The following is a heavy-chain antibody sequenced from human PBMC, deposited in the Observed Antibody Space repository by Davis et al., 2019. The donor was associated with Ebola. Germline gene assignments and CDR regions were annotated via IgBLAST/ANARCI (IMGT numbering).Heavy chain of an antibody. D-gene: IGHD2-2*01. J-gene: IGHJ4*02. CDR2: INPNSGGT. CDR1: GYTFTGYY. V-gene: IGHV1-2*06. CDR3: ARGEDCTSASCSTH. Sequence: ASVKVSCKASGYTFTGYYIHWVRQAPGQGLEWMGRINPNSGGTNYAQKFQGRVTMTRDTSISTAYMELSRLRSDDTAVYYCARGEDCTSASCSTHWGQGTLVTVSS.